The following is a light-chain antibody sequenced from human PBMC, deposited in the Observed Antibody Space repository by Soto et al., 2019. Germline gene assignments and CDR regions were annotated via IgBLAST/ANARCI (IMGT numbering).Light chain of an antibody. Sequence: QSALTQPASVSGSPGQSISISCTGTSSDVGDSNYVSWYQQHPGKAPKLMIYEVSNRPSGVSNRFSGSKSGNTASLTISGLQAEDEADYYCSSYTFSSTPYVFGTGTKLTVL. J-gene: IGLJ1*01. CDR1: SSDVGDSNY. V-gene: IGLV2-14*01. CDR2: EVS. CDR3: SSYTFSSTPYV.